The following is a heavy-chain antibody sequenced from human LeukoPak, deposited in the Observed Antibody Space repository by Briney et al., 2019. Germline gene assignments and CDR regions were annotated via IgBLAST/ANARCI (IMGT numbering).Heavy chain of an antibody. J-gene: IGHJ6*03. CDR1: GFTFSSYV. Sequence: GGSLRLSCAASGFTFSSYVMHWVRQAPGKGLEWVAIISYDGSNEYYADSVKGRFTISRDNSKNTLYLQMNSLRAEDTAVYYCAKIGLDTANMDVWGKGTTVTISS. V-gene: IGHV3-30*04. D-gene: IGHD5-18*01. CDR2: ISYDGSNE. CDR3: AKIGLDTANMDV.